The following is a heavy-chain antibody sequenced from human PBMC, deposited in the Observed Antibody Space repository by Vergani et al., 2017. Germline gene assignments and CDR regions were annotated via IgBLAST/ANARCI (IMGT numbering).Heavy chain of an antibody. Sequence: QVQLVQSGAEVKKPGASVKVSCKASGYTFTSYGISWVRQAPGQGLEWMGWISAYNGNTNYAQKLQGRVTMTTDTSTSTAYMELRSLRSDDTAVYYCARGNRAYSSSWYSRYNWFDPWGQGTLVTVSS. CDR1: GYTFTSYG. CDR2: ISAYNGNT. CDR3: ARGNRAYSSSWYSRYNWFDP. V-gene: IGHV1-18*01. D-gene: IGHD6-13*01. J-gene: IGHJ5*02.